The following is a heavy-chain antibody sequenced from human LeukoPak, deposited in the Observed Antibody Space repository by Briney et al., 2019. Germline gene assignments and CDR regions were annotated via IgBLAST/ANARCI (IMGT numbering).Heavy chain of an antibody. CDR2: ISTSSSYI. CDR3: ARSKDILTGYCFDY. J-gene: IGHJ4*02. D-gene: IGHD3-9*01. V-gene: IGHV3-21*04. Sequence: GGSLRLSCAASGFTFSSYSMNWVRQAPGKGLEWVSSISTSSSYINYADSVKGRFTISRDNAKKSLYLQMNSLRAEDTAVYYCARSKDILTGYCFDYWGQGTLVTVSS. CDR1: GFTFSSYS.